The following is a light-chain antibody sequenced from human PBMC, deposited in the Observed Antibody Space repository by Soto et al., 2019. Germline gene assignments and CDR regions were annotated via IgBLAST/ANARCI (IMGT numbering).Light chain of an antibody. CDR3: CSYAGSYTHYV. J-gene: IGLJ1*01. V-gene: IGLV2-11*01. CDR1: SSDVGGYNY. Sequence: QSVLTQPRSVSGSPGQSITISCTGTSSDVGGYNYVSWYRQHPGKAPKLMIYDVSKRPSGVPDRFSGSKSGNTASLTISGLQAEDEADYYCCSYAGSYTHYVFGTGTKVNVL. CDR2: DVS.